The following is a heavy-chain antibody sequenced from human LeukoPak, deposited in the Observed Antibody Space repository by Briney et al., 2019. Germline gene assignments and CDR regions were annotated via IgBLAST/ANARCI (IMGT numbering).Heavy chain of an antibody. CDR1: GCTFSYYS. J-gene: IGHJ6*02. CDR3: AREDPQTTVREGMDV. CDR2: IYCSGAT. V-gene: IGHV4-59*01. Sequence: SETLTLTCTASGCTFSYYSRSWIRQAPGKGLEWIGYIYCSGATNYNSSLKSGVAISVDTSKNQFSLQLRSVTAAHTAVYYCAREDPQTTVREGMDVWGQGTTVTVSS. D-gene: IGHD4-17*01.